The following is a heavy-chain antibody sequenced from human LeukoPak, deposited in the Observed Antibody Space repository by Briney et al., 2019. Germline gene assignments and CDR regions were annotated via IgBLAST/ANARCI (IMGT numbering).Heavy chain of an antibody. D-gene: IGHD7-27*01. V-gene: IGHV4-39*01. Sequence: SETLSLTCTVSGGSISSSGYYWGWIRQPPGKGLEWIGTIYYRGNTYYNPSLKSRVTISVDTSKNQFSLKLSSLTATDTAVYYCTRSETGDDTFDIWGQGTMVTVSS. J-gene: IGHJ3*02. CDR1: GGSISSSGYY. CDR2: IYYRGNT. CDR3: TRSETGDDTFDI.